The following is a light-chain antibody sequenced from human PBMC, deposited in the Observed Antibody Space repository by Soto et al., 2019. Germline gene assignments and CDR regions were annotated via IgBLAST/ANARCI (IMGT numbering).Light chain of an antibody. J-gene: IGKJ4*01. Sequence: EIVLTQSPDTLSLSPGERATLSCRASQSVRNNYLAWYQQKPGQAPRFLIYDASSRATGIPDRFSGSGSGTDFTLTISRLEPEDFAVYYCQKYGKSPLTFGGGTKVESK. CDR3: QKYGKSPLT. V-gene: IGKV3-20*01. CDR2: DAS. CDR1: QSVRNNY.